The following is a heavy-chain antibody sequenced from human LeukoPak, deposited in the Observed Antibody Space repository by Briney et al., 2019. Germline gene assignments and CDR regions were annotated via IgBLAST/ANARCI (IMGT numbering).Heavy chain of an antibody. CDR3: AKDQVIAAAGPLYYYYGMDV. CDR1: GFTFSSYG. J-gene: IGHJ6*02. Sequence: PGGSLRLSCAASGFTFSSYGMHWVRQAPGKGLEWVAVIPYDGSNKYYADSVKGRFTISRDNSKNTLYLQMNSLRAEDTAVYYCAKDQVIAAAGPLYYYYGMDVWGQGTTVTVSS. V-gene: IGHV3-30*18. D-gene: IGHD6-13*01. CDR2: IPYDGSNK.